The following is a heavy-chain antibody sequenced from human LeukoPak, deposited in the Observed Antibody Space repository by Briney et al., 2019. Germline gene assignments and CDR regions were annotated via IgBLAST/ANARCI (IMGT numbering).Heavy chain of an antibody. CDR2: INHSGST. CDR1: GGSISSSSYY. J-gene: IGHJ4*02. Sequence: SETLSLTCTVSGGSISSSSYYWGWIRQPPGKGLEWIGEINHSGSTNYNPSLKSRVTISVYTSKNQFSLKLSSVTAADTAVYYCARGAGGYYDSSGYNYYFDYWGQGTLVTVSS. CDR3: ARGAGGYYDSSGYNYYFDY. D-gene: IGHD3-22*01. V-gene: IGHV4-39*07.